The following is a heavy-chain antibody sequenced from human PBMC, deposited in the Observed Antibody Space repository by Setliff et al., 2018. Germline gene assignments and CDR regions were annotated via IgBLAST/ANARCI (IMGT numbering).Heavy chain of an antibody. D-gene: IGHD1-1*01. CDR3: AREVRPSFDDY. V-gene: IGHV1-46*04. CDR2: INTGGGSA. Sequence: ASVKVSCKASGYTFTRYYMYWVRQAPGQGLEWMGTINTGGGSASIVKGRFIISRDNSENTLYLQMNSLRPEDTAVYYCAREVRPSFDDYWGQGTLVTVSS. J-gene: IGHJ4*02. CDR1: GYTFTRYY.